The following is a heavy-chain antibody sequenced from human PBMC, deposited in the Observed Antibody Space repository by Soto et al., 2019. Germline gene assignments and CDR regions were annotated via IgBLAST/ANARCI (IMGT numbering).Heavy chain of an antibody. V-gene: IGHV1-18*01. J-gene: IGHJ6*02. CDR1: RYIFTNYG. Sequence: QVQLVQSGVEVREPGASVKVSCKAVRYIFTNYGVSWVRQAPGQGLEWMGWITTYNGNTEYAQKFQGRVTMTTDASPSTAYMELGRLRSDDTAIYYCARALTGYGMDVWGQGTTVTVSS. CDR3: ARALTGYGMDV. CDR2: ITTYNGNT.